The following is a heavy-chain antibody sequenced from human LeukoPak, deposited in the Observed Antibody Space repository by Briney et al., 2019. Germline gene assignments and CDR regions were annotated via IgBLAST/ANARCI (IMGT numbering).Heavy chain of an antibody. Sequence: SETLSLTCTVSGGSISSYYWSWIRQPAGKGLEWIGRIYTSGSTNYNPSLKSRVTMSVDTSKNQFSLKLSSVTAADTAVYYCARAQSDRSGWYGSYYYYYMDVWGKGTTVTISS. D-gene: IGHD6-19*01. V-gene: IGHV4-4*07. CDR1: GGSISSYY. J-gene: IGHJ6*03. CDR2: IYTSGST. CDR3: ARAQSDRSGWYGSYYYYYMDV.